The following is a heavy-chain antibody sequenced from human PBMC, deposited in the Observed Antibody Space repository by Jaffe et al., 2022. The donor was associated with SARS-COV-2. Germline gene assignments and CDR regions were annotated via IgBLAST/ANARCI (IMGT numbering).Heavy chain of an antibody. CDR2: ISDSGANT. V-gene: IGHV3-23*01. J-gene: IGHJ6*02. CDR1: GFNFAGYA. Sequence: EVQLLESGGGLVQRGGSLRLSCAASGFNFAGYAMSWVRQAPGMGLEWVSGISDSGANTYYADSVRGRIIISRDNSKNTLYLQVNSLRAEDTAVYYCAKRTAKNYGLDVWGQGTTVTVSS. D-gene: IGHD1-1*01. CDR3: AKRTAKNYGLDV.